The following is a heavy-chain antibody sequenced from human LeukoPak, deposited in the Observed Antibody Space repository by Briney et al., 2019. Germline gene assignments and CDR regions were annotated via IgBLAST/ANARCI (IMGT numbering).Heavy chain of an antibody. Sequence: SETLSLTCSVSGYSISSGYYWGWIRQPPGKGLEWIGSIYHSGSTYYNPSLGSRVIISVDTSKNQFSLKLTSVTAADTAVYYCARETGTSYWGQGTLVTVSS. CDR2: IYHSGST. V-gene: IGHV4-38-2*02. J-gene: IGHJ4*02. D-gene: IGHD1-7*01. CDR3: ARETGTSY. CDR1: GYSISSGYY.